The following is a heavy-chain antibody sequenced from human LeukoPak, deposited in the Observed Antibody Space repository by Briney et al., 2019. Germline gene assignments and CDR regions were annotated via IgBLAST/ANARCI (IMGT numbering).Heavy chain of an antibody. Sequence: GGSLRLSCAASGFTVSSNYMSWVRQAPGKGLEWVSVIYSGGSTYYADSVKGRFTISRDNSKNTLYLQMNSLRAEDTAVYYCARSSIAAAGTGYFDCWGQGTLVTVSS. CDR3: ARSSIAAAGTGYFDC. V-gene: IGHV3-66*01. CDR1: GFTVSSNY. CDR2: IYSGGST. J-gene: IGHJ4*02. D-gene: IGHD6-13*01.